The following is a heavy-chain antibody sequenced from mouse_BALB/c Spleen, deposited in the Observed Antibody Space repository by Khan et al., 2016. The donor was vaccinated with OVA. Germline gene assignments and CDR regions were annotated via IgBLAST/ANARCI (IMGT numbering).Heavy chain of an antibody. CDR1: GYTFTTYW. V-gene: IGHV1-7*01. CDR3: TRDRIDY. Sequence: QVQLQQSGAELAKPGASVKMSCKASGYTFTTYWMHWVKQRPGQGLEWIGYINPTSGYTDYNEKFKDRATLCADKSSSTAYMQLSSLTSEDSAVYYCTRDRIDYWGQGTTLTVSS. CDR2: INPTSGYT. J-gene: IGHJ2*01.